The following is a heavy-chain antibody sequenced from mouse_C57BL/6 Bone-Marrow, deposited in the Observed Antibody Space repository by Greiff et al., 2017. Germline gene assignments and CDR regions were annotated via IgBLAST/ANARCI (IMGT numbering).Heavy chain of an antibody. CDR1: GYTFTDYY. CDR2: IYPGSGNT. V-gene: IGHV1-76*01. CDR3: ARGATVVYWYFDV. J-gene: IGHJ1*03. Sequence: VQLQQSGAELVRPGASVKLSCKASGYTFTDYYINWVKQRPGQGLEWIARIYPGSGNTYYNEKFKGKATLTAEKSSSTAYMQLSSLTSEDSAVYFCARGATVVYWYFDVWGTGTPVTVSS. D-gene: IGHD1-1*01.